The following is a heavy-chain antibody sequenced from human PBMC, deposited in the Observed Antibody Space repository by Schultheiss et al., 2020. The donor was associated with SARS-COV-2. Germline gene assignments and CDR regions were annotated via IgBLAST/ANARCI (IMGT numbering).Heavy chain of an antibody. CDR2: INPNSGGT. CDR1: GYTFTSYG. D-gene: IGHD5-24*01. CDR3: ASSVEMATINHY. J-gene: IGHJ4*02. V-gene: IGHV1-2*02. Sequence: ASVKVSCKASGYTFTSYGISWVRQATGQGLEWMGWINPNSGGTNYAQKFQGRVTMTRDTSISTAYMELSRLRSDDTAVYYCASSVEMATINHYWGQGTLVTVSS.